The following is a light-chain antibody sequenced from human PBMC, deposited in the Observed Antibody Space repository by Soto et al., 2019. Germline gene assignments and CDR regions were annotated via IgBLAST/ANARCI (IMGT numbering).Light chain of an antibody. J-gene: IGKJ2*01. V-gene: IGKV3-15*01. CDR3: QQYNQWPLYT. Sequence: EVVMTQSPATLSVSPGERATLSCRASQSVSRNLAWYQQRPGRAPRLLIYDASTRATNIPTRFSGSGSGTEFTLNISSLQSEDVAVYYCQQYNQWPLYTFGQGTKLEIK. CDR2: DAS. CDR1: QSVSRN.